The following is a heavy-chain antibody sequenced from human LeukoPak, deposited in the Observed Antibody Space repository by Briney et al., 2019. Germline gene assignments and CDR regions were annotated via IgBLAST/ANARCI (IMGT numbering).Heavy chain of an antibody. J-gene: IGHJ4*02. CDR2: FDPEDGET. CDR3: ATDLRITMVRGVSPMAY. D-gene: IGHD3-10*01. V-gene: IGHV1-24*01. CDR1: GYTLTELS. Sequence: ASVKVSCKVSGYTLTELSMHWVRQAPGKGLEWMGGFDPEDGETIYAQKFQGRVTMTEDTSTDTAYMELSSLRSEDTAVYYCATDLRITMVRGVSPMAYWGQGTLVTVSS.